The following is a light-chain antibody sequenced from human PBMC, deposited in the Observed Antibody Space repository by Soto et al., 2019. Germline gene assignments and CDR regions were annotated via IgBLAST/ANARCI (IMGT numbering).Light chain of an antibody. J-gene: IGLJ1*01. Sequence: QLVLTQPPSASGTPGQRVTISCSGDSPNIGGNTVTWYQHLPGAAPTVLIYNTNVRPSGVPDRFSGSKSGSTASLTISGLQAEDEADYYCRSYTSGLYAFGNGTKVTVL. CDR3: RSYTSGLYA. CDR1: SPNIGGNT. CDR2: NTN. V-gene: IGLV1-44*01.